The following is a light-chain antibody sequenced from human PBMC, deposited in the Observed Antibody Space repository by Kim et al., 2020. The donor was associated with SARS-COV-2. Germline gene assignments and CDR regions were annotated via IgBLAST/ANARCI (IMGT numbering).Light chain of an antibody. V-gene: IGLV3-9*01. Sequence: SYELTQPLSVSAAPGQTARIPCGGNNIGTKTVHWYQQRPGQAPVLVIYRDNNRPSGIPGRFSGSNSGNTATLIITGVQAGDEADYYCQVWDSATLFGGGTKLTVL. J-gene: IGLJ3*02. CDR1: NIGTKT. CDR2: RDN. CDR3: QVWDSATL.